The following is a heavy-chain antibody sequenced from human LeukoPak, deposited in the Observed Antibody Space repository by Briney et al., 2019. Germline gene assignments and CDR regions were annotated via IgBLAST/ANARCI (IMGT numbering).Heavy chain of an antibody. CDR1: GGTFSSYA. D-gene: IGHD6-13*01. V-gene: IGHV1-8*02. J-gene: IGHJ4*02. CDR3: ASSSWSDAQIDY. Sequence: ASVKVSCKASGGTFSSYAINWVRQATGQGLEWMGWMNPNSGNTGYAQKFQGRVTMTRNTSISTAYMELSSLRSEDTAVYYCASSSWSDAQIDYWGQGTLVTVSS. CDR2: MNPNSGNT.